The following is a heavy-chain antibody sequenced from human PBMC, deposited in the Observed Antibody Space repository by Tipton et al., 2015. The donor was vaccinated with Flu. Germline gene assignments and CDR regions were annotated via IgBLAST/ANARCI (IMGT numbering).Heavy chain of an antibody. CDR1: DGSFNGYF. Sequence: TLSLTCTVSDGSFNGYFWTWIRQPAGKGLEWIGRIYTNGDIAYNPSLQSRVILSVDASKNQFSLKLRSVTAADTAGYFCARDELVWSRGFQCNGVDVWGQGTAVTVSS. V-gene: IGHV4-4*07. D-gene: IGHD3-3*01. J-gene: IGHJ6*02. CDR2: IYTNGDI. CDR3: ARDELVWSRGFQCNGVDV.